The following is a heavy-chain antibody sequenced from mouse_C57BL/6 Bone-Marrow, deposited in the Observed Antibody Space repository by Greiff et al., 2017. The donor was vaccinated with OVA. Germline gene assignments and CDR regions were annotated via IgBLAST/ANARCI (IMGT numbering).Heavy chain of an antibody. CDR1: GYTFTSYW. Sequence: VQLQQPGAELVKPGASVKLSCKASGYTFTSYWMHWVKQRPGRGLAWIGRIDPSSGGPTYNEKFKSKATLTVDKPSSTAYMQLSSLTSEDSAVYYCARELRYWYFDVWGTGTTVTVSS. CDR2: IDPSSGGP. V-gene: IGHV1-62-3*01. J-gene: IGHJ1*03. CDR3: ARELRYWYFDV. D-gene: IGHD2-4*01.